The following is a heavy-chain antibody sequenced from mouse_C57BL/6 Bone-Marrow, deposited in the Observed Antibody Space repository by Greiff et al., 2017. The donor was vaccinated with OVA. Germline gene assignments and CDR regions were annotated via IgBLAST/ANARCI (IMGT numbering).Heavy chain of an antibody. CDR2: IHPSDSDT. D-gene: IGHD1-1*01. CDR1: GYTFTSYW. CDR3: AMTVVRDAMDY. J-gene: IGHJ4*01. Sequence: QVQLKQPGAELVKPGASVKVSCKASGYTFTSYWMHWVKQRPGQGLEWIGRIHPSDSDTNYNQKFKGKATLTVDKSSSTAYMQLSSLTSEDSAVYYCAMTVVRDAMDYWGQGTSVTVSS. V-gene: IGHV1-74*01.